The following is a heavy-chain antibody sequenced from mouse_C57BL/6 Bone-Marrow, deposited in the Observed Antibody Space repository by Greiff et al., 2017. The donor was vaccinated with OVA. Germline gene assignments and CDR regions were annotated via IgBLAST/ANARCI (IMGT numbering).Heavy chain of an antibody. CDR1: GYTFTSYW. CDR2: IDPSDSET. CDR3: AREGAIYYYGSSYVGFAY. J-gene: IGHJ3*01. D-gene: IGHD1-1*01. Sequence: QVQLQQPGAELVRPGSSVKLSCKASGYTFTSYWMHWVKQRPIQGLEWIGNIDPSDSETHSNQKFKDKATLTVDKSSSTAYMQLSSLTSEDSAVYYCAREGAIYYYGSSYVGFAYWGQGTLVTVSA. V-gene: IGHV1-52*01.